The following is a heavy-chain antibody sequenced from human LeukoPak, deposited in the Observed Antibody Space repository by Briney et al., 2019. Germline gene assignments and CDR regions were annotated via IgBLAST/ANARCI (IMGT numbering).Heavy chain of an antibody. CDR1: GFTFSDHF. J-gene: IGHJ4*02. Sequence: GGSLRLSCAASGFTFSDHFLDWVRQAPGKGLEWVAVIWYDGSNKYYADSVKGRFTISRDNSKNTLYLQMNSLRAEDTAVYYCAKDEVGGYYYDSSGPTWDYWGQGTLVTVSS. CDR2: IWYDGSNK. D-gene: IGHD3-22*01. V-gene: IGHV3-33*06. CDR3: AKDEVGGYYYDSSGPTWDY.